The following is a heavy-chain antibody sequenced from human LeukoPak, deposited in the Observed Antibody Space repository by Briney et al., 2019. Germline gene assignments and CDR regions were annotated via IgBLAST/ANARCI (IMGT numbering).Heavy chain of an antibody. CDR1: GFTFSSYG. Sequence: GGSLRLSCAASGFTFSSYGLHWVRQAPGKGLEWVAVVLFDGSNNYYANSVKGRFTISRDNSKNTLYLQMNSLRAEDTAVYYCAKDGPPTVTRGSFDYWGQGTLVTVSS. D-gene: IGHD4-11*01. CDR2: VLFDGSNN. J-gene: IGHJ4*02. CDR3: AKDGPPTVTRGSFDY. V-gene: IGHV3-30*18.